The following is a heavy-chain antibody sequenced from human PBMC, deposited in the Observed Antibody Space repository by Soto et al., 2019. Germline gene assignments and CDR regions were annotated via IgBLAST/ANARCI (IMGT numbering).Heavy chain of an antibody. J-gene: IGHJ6*02. V-gene: IGHV3-30*04. D-gene: IGHD3-10*01. CDR2: ISFDGSTE. CDR3: PKSRHGSGSYTHFYYGLDV. CDR1: GFTFISYA. Sequence: QVQLVESGGGVVQPGRSLRLSCAASGFTFISYAMHWVRQAPGKGLEWVAVISFDGSTEYYADSVKGRFTISRDNSKNTFYQQMNSLRSENTTVYYYPKSRHGSGSYTHFYYGLDVWGQGNTVTVAS.